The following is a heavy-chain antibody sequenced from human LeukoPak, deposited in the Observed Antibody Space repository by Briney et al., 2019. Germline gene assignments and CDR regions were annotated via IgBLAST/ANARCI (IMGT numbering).Heavy chain of an antibody. Sequence: PGGSLRLSCAAPGFTFSSYSMNWVRQAPGKGLEWVSSISSSSSYIYYADSVKGRFTISRDNAKISLYLQMNSLRAEDTAVYYCARYLPMVRGVPNFGMDVWGQGTTVTVSS. J-gene: IGHJ6*02. D-gene: IGHD3-10*01. V-gene: IGHV3-21*01. CDR1: GFTFSSYS. CDR3: ARYLPMVRGVPNFGMDV. CDR2: ISSSSSYI.